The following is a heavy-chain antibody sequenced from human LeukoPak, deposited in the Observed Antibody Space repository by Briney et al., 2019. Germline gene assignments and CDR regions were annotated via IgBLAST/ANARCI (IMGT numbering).Heavy chain of an antibody. J-gene: IGHJ2*01. V-gene: IGHV3-7*01. D-gene: IGHD3-22*01. Sequence: GGSLRLSCTGSGFTFSNSWMGWGRQAPGKGLEWVANVQHIGGETYYVDSVKGRFTISRDNTKNSVYLQMNSLRVDDAAVYYCAKPLHYYHSNAAWYFDLWGRGTLVTVSS. CDR2: VQHIGGET. CDR3: AKPLHYYHSNAAWYFDL. CDR1: GFTFSNSW.